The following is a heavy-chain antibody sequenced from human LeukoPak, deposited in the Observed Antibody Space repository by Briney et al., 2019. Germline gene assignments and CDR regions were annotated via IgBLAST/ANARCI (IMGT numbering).Heavy chain of an antibody. Sequence: GGSLRLSCAASGSIFSSYGVHWVRQAPGKGLEWVAVIWYDGSNKYYADSVKGRFTISRDNSKNTLYLQMNSLRAEDTAVYYCARGAAEGWSYFDYWGQGTLVTVSS. CDR2: IWYDGSNK. CDR3: ARGAAEGWSYFDY. CDR1: GSIFSSYG. J-gene: IGHJ4*02. V-gene: IGHV3-33*01. D-gene: IGHD2-8*01.